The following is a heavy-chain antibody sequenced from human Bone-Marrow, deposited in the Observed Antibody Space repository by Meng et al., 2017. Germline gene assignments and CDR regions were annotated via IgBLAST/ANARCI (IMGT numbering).Heavy chain of an antibody. J-gene: IGHJ4*02. V-gene: IGHV1-2*06. CDR3: ARDEDISAAGKLFGDH. CDR1: GYTFPDYY. D-gene: IGHD6-13*01. CDR2: INPKSGDT. Sequence: QVQLGQSGAEVKKPGASVKVSCKASGYTFPDYYLHWVRRAPGQGLEWMGRINPKSGDTHYAQKFQGRVTMTGDTSFSTAYMELSGLRSDDTAMYYCARDEDISAAGKLFGDHWGQGTLVTVSS.